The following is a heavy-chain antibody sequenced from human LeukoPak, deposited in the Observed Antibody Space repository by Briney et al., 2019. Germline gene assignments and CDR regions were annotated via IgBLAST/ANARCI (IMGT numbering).Heavy chain of an antibody. CDR1: GFSLSSYS. Sequence: GGSLRLSCAASGFSLSSYSMSWVRQAPGKGLEWVSLISGSAGDTYYADSVKGRFTISRDISRNTLYLQMNSLGAEDTALYYCVKDGLRFSEWPPPLNFWGQGTLVTVSS. CDR3: VKDGLRFSEWPPPLNF. D-gene: IGHD3-3*01. CDR2: ISGSAGDT. J-gene: IGHJ4*02. V-gene: IGHV3-23*01.